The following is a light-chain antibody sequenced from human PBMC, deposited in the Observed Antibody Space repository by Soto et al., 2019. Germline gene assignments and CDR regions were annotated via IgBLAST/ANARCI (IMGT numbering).Light chain of an antibody. J-gene: IGKJ2*01. Sequence: EIVLTQSPGTLSLSPGERATLSCRASQSVSSSYLAWYQQKPGQAPRLLIYGVSSRATGIPARFSGSGSGTDFTTTITRLENEDFAVYYCQQHGGSPSYTFGQGTKLEIK. CDR2: GVS. V-gene: IGKV3-20*01. CDR1: QSVSSSY. CDR3: QQHGGSPSYT.